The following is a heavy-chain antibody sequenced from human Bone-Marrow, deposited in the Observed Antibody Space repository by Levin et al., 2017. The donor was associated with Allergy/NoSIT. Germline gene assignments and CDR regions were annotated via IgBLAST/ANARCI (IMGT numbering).Heavy chain of an antibody. CDR2: IVVGTGNT. V-gene: IGHV1-58*02. CDR1: GFTFTSSA. CDR3: AAVPPSLLPLMDV. J-gene: IGHJ6*03. Sequence: ASVKVSCKASGFTFTSSAIQWVRQARGQRLEWIGWIVVGTGNTKYAEDFRERVTITSDMSTSTAYIELSSLRFEDTALYYCAAVPPSLLPLMDVRGSGTMVIVSS. D-gene: IGHD2-15*01.